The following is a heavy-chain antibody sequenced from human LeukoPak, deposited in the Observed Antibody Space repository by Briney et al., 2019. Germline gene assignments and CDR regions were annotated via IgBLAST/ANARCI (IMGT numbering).Heavy chain of an antibody. CDR1: GGSISSYY. J-gene: IGHJ6*03. Sequence: PSETLSLTCTASGGSISSYYWSWIRQPPGKGLEWIGYIYYSGSTNYNPSLKSRDTISVDTSNNQFSLQLSSVTAADTAVYYCARDSGGYLRYYYYYMDVWGKGTTVTV. V-gene: IGHV4-59*01. CDR3: ARDSGGYLRYYYYYMDV. D-gene: IGHD1-26*01. CDR2: IYYSGST.